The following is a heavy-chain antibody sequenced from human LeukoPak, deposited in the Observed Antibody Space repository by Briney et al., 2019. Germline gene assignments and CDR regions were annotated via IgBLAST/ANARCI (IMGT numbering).Heavy chain of an antibody. V-gene: IGHV4-59*06. CDR3: ARWMYSSSWYYVDY. J-gene: IGHJ4*02. D-gene: IGHD6-13*01. CDR2: IYYSGST. Sequence: PSETLSLTCTVSGGSVSSFYWSWIRQHPGKGLEWIGYIYYSGSTYYNPSLKSRVTISVDTSKNQFSLKLSSVTAADTAVYYCARWMYSSSWYYVDYWGQGTLVTVSS. CDR1: GGSVSSFY.